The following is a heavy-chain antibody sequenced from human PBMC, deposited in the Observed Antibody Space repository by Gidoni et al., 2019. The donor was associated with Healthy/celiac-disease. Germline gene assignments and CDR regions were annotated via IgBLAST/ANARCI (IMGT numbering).Heavy chain of an antibody. CDR2: ISGSGGST. D-gene: IGHD3-10*01. CDR1: GFTFSSYA. V-gene: IGHV3-23*01. CDR3: AKEGITMVRGVIRGQFDY. Sequence: EVQLLESGGGLVQPGGSLRLSCAASGFTFSSYAMSWVRQAPGKGLEWVSAISGSGGSTYYGDSVKCRFTISRDNSKNTLYLQMNSLRAEDTAVYYCAKEGITMVRGVIRGQFDYWGQGTLVTVSS. J-gene: IGHJ4*02.